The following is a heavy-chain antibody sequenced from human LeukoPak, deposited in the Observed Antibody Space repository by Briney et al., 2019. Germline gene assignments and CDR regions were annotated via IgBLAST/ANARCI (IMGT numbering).Heavy chain of an antibody. CDR2: IKQDGSEK. Sequence: GGSLRLSCAASGFTFSSYWMSWVRQAPGKGLEWVANIKQDGSEKDYVDSVKGRFTISRDNAKNSLYLQMNSLRAEDTAVYYCARDVLTSYYGSGRPRRWFDPWGQGTLVTVSS. J-gene: IGHJ5*02. CDR3: ARDVLTSYYGSGRPRRWFDP. V-gene: IGHV3-7*01. CDR1: GFTFSSYW. D-gene: IGHD3-10*01.